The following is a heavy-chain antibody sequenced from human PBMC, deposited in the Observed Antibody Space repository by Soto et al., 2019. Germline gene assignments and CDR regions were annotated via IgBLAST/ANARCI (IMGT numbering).Heavy chain of an antibody. Sequence: ASVKVSCKVSGYTLTELSMHWVRQAPGKGLEWMGGFDPEDGETIYAQKFQGRVTMTEDTSTDTAYMELSSLRSEDTAVYYCATRNVNCTNGVCYSYYYYMDVWGKGTTVTVSS. CDR3: ATRNVNCTNGVCYSYYYYMDV. D-gene: IGHD2-8*01. CDR2: FDPEDGET. J-gene: IGHJ6*03. V-gene: IGHV1-24*01. CDR1: GYTLTELS.